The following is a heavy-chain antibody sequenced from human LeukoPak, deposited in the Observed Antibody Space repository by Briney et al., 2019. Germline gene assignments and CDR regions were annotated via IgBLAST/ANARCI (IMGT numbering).Heavy chain of an antibody. CDR1: GFTFSSYA. CDR3: TTVSGFRFDP. V-gene: IGHV3-23*01. Sequence: GGSLRLSCAASGFTFSSYAMSWVRQAPGRGLEWVSVISGGGGSTYYADSVKGRFTISRDNSKNTLYLQMNSLRDEDTAVYYCTTVSGFRFDPWGQGTLVTVSS. J-gene: IGHJ5*02. CDR2: ISGGGGST. D-gene: IGHD1-1*01.